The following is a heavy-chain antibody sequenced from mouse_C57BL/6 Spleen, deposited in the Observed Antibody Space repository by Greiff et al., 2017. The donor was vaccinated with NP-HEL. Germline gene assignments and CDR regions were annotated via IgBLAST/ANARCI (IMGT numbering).Heavy chain of an antibody. CDR3: ARDRLLRYFDY. CDR1: GFTFSSYA. D-gene: IGHD1-1*01. V-gene: IGHV5-4*01. CDR2: ISDGGSYT. Sequence: EVKLMESGGGLVKPGGSLKLSCAASGFTFSSYAMSWVRQTPEKRLEWVATISDGGSYTYYPANVKGRFPISRDNAKNNLYLQMSHLKSEDTAMYYCARDRLLRYFDYWGKGTTLTVSS. J-gene: IGHJ2*01.